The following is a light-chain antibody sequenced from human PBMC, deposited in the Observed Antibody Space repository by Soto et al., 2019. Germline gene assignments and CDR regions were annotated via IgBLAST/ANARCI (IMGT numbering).Light chain of an antibody. CDR1: QSVSRS. Sequence: EIQMTQSPSSLSASEGDRVTITCRASQSVSRSLNWYQQKPGRAPKLLIYTASSLQSGVPSRFSGSGSGTDFTLSNSSLQPEDFATYYCQQSYTTTWTFGQGTKVAIK. V-gene: IGKV1-39*01. CDR3: QQSYTTTWT. J-gene: IGKJ1*01. CDR2: TAS.